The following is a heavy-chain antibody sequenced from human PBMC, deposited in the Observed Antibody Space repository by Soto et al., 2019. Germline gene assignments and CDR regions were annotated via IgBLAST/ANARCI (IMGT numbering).Heavy chain of an antibody. V-gene: IGHV1-46*01. J-gene: IGHJ6*03. Sequence: ASVKVSCKASGYTFTSYYMHWVRQAPGQGLEWMGIINPSGGSTSYAQKFQGRVTMTRDTSTSTVYMELSSLRSEDTAVYYCARYPLDYDILTGYLDYYYYMDVWGKGTTVTVSS. D-gene: IGHD3-9*01. CDR3: ARYPLDYDILTGYLDYYYYMDV. CDR1: GYTFTSYY. CDR2: INPSGGST.